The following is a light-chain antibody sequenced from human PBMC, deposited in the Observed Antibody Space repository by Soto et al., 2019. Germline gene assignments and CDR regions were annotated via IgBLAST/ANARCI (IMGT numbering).Light chain of an antibody. V-gene: IGLV2-23*01. CDR2: EAT. J-gene: IGLJ3*02. Sequence: QSALTQRASVSGSPGQSITISCTGSSSDVGTYDLVSWYQHHPGAAPKLMIYEATRRPSGISNRFSGSKSGNTASLTISGLQAEDEADYYCCSFAGSNSWVFGGGTKVTVL. CDR1: SSDVGTYDL. CDR3: CSFAGSNSWV.